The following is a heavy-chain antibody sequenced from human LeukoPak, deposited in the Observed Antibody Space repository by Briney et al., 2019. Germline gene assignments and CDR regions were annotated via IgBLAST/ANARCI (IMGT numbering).Heavy chain of an antibody. CDR1: GYTFTSYD. Sequence: TSVKVSCKASGYTFTSYDINWVRQATGQGLEWMGWMNPNSGNTGYAQKFQGRVTMTRNTSISTAYMELSSLRSEDTAVYYCARDLTKYGSGSCGYWGQGTLVTVSS. D-gene: IGHD3-10*01. CDR3: ARDLTKYGSGSCGY. V-gene: IGHV1-8*01. CDR2: MNPNSGNT. J-gene: IGHJ4*02.